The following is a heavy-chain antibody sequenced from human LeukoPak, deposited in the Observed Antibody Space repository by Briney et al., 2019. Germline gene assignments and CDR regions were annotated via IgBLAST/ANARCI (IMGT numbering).Heavy chain of an antibody. V-gene: IGHV3-21*04. D-gene: IGHD1-26*01. CDR1: GFTFSSYS. CDR2: ISSSSSNI. CDR3: ARGGSYLSAFDI. Sequence: NTGGSLRLSCAASGFTFSSYSMNWVRQAPGKGLEWVSSISSSSSNIYYADSVKGRFTISRDNSKHTLYLQMNSLRAEDTAVYYCARGGSYLSAFDIWGQGTMVTVSS. J-gene: IGHJ3*02.